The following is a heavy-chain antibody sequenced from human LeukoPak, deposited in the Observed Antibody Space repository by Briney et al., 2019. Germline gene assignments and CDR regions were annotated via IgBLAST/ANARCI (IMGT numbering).Heavy chain of an antibody. J-gene: IGHJ1*01. Sequence: SVKVSCKASGDAFTSYTISWVRQAPGQGLEWMGGIIPIFGTTNYAQRFQGRVTISADESTSTAYMELSSLSSEDTAVYYCASVWFGPTIHGYFQHWGQGTLVTVSS. CDR1: GDAFTSYT. D-gene: IGHD3-10*01. V-gene: IGHV1-69*13. CDR3: ASVWFGPTIHGYFQH. CDR2: IIPIFGTT.